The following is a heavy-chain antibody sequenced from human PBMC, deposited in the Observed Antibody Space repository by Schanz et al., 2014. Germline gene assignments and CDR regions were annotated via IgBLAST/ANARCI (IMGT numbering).Heavy chain of an antibody. J-gene: IGHJ2*01. CDR3: AKDLGVDCGDGCFNWYFDL. V-gene: IGHV3-23*04. Sequence: ERLVESGGGVVQPGRSLRLSCAASGFTFSTFAMHWVRQAPGKGLEWVAAVSSRSDEIKYADSVRGRFTISRDNSRSTMYLQMNSLRAEDTAVYFCAKDLGVDCGDGCFNWYFDLWGRGTLVTVSS. D-gene: IGHD2-21*02. CDR2: VSSRSDEI. CDR1: GFTFSTFA.